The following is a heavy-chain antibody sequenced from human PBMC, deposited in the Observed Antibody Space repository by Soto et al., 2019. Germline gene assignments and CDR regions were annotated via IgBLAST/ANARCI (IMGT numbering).Heavy chain of an antibody. D-gene: IGHD6-13*01. Sequence: QVQLQESGPGLVKPPGTLSLTCTVSSGSITSSKWWSWVRQPPGKGMEWIGEIYHGGSTNYNPSLKGLVTISVDKSKNHFSLQLNSVTAADTAVSYCARHLTMPGTRGFDSWCQGTLVTVSS. CDR3: ARHLTMPGTRGFDS. J-gene: IGHJ4*02. V-gene: IGHV4-4*03. CDR2: IYHGGST. CDR1: SGSITSSKW.